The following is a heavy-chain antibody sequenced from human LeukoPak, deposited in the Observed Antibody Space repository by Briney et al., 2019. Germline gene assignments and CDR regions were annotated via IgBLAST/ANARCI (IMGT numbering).Heavy chain of an antibody. D-gene: IGHD6-19*01. CDR3: AREPPGAGWGYYFDF. Sequence: PGGSLRLSCAASGFTFRNYAMHWVRQAPGKGLEWVAIVSSDETKTSYADSMKGRFAISRDNYRDTVYLQINSLRPEDTAVYYCAREPPGAGWGYYFDFWGQGSLVTVSS. CDR1: GFTFRNYA. V-gene: IGHV3-30*09. J-gene: IGHJ4*02. CDR2: VSSDETKT.